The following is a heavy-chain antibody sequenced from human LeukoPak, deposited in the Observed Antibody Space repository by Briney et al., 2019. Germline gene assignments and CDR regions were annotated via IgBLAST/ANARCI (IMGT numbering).Heavy chain of an antibody. Sequence: PGGSLRPSCAASGFTFSSYGMHWVRQAPGKGLEWVAVISYDGSNKYYADSVKGRFTISRDNSKNTLYLQMNSLRAEDTAVYYCAKEGYVYDSSGIDYWGQGTLVTVSS. CDR2: ISYDGSNK. CDR3: AKEGYVYDSSGIDY. J-gene: IGHJ4*02. CDR1: GFTFSSYG. V-gene: IGHV3-30*18. D-gene: IGHD3-22*01.